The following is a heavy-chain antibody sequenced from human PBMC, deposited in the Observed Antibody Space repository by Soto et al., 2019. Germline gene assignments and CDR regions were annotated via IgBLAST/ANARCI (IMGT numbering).Heavy chain of an antibody. Sequence: GGSLRLSCAASGFTFRDYYMSWIRQAPGKGLEWISYISISGSSIYYADSVKGRFTISRDDAKNSLYLQMNSLRAEDTAMYYCARHSKPSNGFLDYWGQGTLVTVSS. CDR1: GFTFRDYY. D-gene: IGHD1-1*01. J-gene: IGHJ4*02. CDR2: ISISGSSI. CDR3: ARHSKPSNGFLDY. V-gene: IGHV3-11*01.